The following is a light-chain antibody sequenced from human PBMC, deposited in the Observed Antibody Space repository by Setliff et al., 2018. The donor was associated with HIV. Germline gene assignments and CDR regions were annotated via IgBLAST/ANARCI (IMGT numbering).Light chain of an antibody. CDR1: SGDVGRYNL. Sequence: SVLTQPASVSGSPGQSITISCTGTSGDVGRYNLASRYQQQPGKPPKLMIYQASKRPSGVSNRFSGSKSGNTASLTISGLQAEDEADYYCCSNTGSNTYVFGTGTKV. J-gene: IGLJ1*01. V-gene: IGLV2-23*01. CDR3: CSNTGSNTYV. CDR2: QAS.